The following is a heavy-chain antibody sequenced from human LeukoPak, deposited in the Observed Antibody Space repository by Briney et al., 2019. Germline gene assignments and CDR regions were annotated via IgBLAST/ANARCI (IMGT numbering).Heavy chain of an antibody. CDR1: DSSISSTSY. D-gene: IGHD3-22*01. Sequence: PSETLSLTCAVSDSSISSTSYWGWIRQPPRKGLEWIGSIYHSGGTVYNPSLKSRVTISVDTSKKQFSLKLTSVTAADTAVYYCARNDSSGYFDYWGQGTLVTVPS. J-gene: IGHJ4*02. V-gene: IGHV4-38-2*01. CDR3: ARNDSSGYFDY. CDR2: IYHSGGT.